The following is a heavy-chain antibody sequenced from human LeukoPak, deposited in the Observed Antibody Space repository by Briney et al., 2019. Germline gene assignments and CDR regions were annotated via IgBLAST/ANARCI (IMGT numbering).Heavy chain of an antibody. CDR1: GGSVSGYY. D-gene: IGHD3-16*02. J-gene: IGHJ4*02. CDR2: IIHGGST. V-gene: IGHV4-34*12. Sequence: SETLSLTHAVYGGSVSGYYWSWIRQPPGKGLEWIGEIIHGGSTNYNPSLKSRVTISVDTSKNQFSLKLSSVTAADTAVYYCARATWGSYRYPPHFDYWGQGTLVTVSS. CDR3: ARATWGSYRYPPHFDY.